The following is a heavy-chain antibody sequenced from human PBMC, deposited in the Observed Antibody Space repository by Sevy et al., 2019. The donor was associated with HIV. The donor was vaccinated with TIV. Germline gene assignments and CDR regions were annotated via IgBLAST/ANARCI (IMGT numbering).Heavy chain of an antibody. CDR2: IYHSGST. CDR1: GYSISSGYY. J-gene: IGHJ4*02. V-gene: IGHV4-38-2*02. CDR3: ARGYCSGGSCYNFDY. Sequence: SETLSLTCTVSGYSISSGYYWGWIRQPPGKGLEWIGSIYHSGSTYYNPSLKSRVTISVDTSKNQFSLKLSSVTAADTAVYYCARGYCSGGSCYNFDYSGQGTLVTVSS. D-gene: IGHD2-15*01.